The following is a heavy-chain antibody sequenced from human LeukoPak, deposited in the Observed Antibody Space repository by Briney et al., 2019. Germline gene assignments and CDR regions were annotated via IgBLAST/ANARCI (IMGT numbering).Heavy chain of an antibody. V-gene: IGHV3-11*01. J-gene: IGHJ4*02. Sequence: GRSLRLSCAASGFTFSDYYMSWIRQAPGKGLEWVSYISSSGSTIYYADSVKGRFTISRDNAKNSLYPQMNSLRAEDTAVYYCARGLRSLPSMIVRTTSFDYWGQGTLVTVSS. CDR1: GFTFSDYY. CDR3: ARGLRSLPSMIVRTTSFDY. D-gene: IGHD3-22*01. CDR2: ISSSGSTI.